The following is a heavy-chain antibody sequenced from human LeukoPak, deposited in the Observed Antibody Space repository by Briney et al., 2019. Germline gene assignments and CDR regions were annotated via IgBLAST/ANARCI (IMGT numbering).Heavy chain of an antibody. CDR1: GFTFSTYN. D-gene: IGHD1-26*01. V-gene: IGHV3-21*01. Sequence: PGGSLRLSCAASGFTFSTYNMNWVRQAPGKGLEWVSSITSSSSYIFYADSVKGRFTISRDNAKNSLYLQMNSLRAEDTAVYYCAKYSGTYCDFWGQGTLVTVSS. CDR2: ITSSSSYI. J-gene: IGHJ4*02. CDR3: AKYSGTYCDF.